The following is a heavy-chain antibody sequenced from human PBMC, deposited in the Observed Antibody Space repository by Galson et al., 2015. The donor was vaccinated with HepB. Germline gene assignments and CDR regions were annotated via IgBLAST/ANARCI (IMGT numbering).Heavy chain of an antibody. CDR3: ARDEGRFLEWLLYRSHGMDV. CDR1: GFTFSSYA. CDR2: ISYDGSNK. Sequence: SLRLSCAASGFTFSSYAMHWVRQAPGKGLEWVAVISYDGSNKYYADSVKGRFTISRDNSKNTLYLQMNSLRAEDTAVYYCARDEGRFLEWLLYRSHGMDVWGQGTTVTVSS. D-gene: IGHD3-3*01. V-gene: IGHV3-30-3*01. J-gene: IGHJ6*02.